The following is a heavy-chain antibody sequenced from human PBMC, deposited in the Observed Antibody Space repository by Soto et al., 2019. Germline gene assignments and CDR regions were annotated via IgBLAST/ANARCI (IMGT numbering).Heavy chain of an antibody. J-gene: IGHJ4*02. CDR2: LYYSGST. CDR1: GGSISSSSYY. D-gene: IGHD3-10*01. V-gene: IGHV4-39*01. Sequence: QLQLQESGPGLVKPSETLSLTCTVSGGSISSSSYYWGWIRQPPGKGLEWIGSLYYSGSTYYNPTLKSRVTISADTSKNQFSLKLTSVTAADPAVYYCARQVTVRGDTQRYYFDYWGQGTLVTVSS. CDR3: ARQVTVRGDTQRYYFDY.